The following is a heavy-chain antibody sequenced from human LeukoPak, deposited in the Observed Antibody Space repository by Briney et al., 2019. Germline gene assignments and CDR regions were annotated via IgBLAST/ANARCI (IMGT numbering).Heavy chain of an antibody. D-gene: IGHD3-9*01. Sequence: PSETLSLTCTVSGDSVSSGGYFWSWIRQPPGKGLEWIGYIYSSGTINYNPSLKSRVAISADTSKNQFSLKLSSVTAADTAVYYCARVGDYKGVYWGQGILVSVSS. J-gene: IGHJ4*02. CDR3: ARVGDYKGVY. CDR2: IYSSGTI. V-gene: IGHV4-61*08. CDR1: GDSVSSGGYF.